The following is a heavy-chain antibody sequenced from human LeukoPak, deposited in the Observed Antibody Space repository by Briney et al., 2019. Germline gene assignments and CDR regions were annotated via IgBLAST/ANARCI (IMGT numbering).Heavy chain of an antibody. Sequence: PGGSLRLSCAASGFTFSSYAIHWVRQAPGKGLEYVSLISTNEDSTYYANSVKGRFTLSRDNSNNTVYLQMGSLKTEDMGVYYCARGGSSGWYDLDVWGKGTTVTVSS. CDR2: ISTNEDST. CDR3: ARGGSSGWYDLDV. V-gene: IGHV3-64*01. CDR1: GFTFSSYA. D-gene: IGHD6-25*01. J-gene: IGHJ6*03.